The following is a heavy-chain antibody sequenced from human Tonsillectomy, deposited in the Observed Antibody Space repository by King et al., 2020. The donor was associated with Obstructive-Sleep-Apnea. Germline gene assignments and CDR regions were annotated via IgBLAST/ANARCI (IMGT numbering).Heavy chain of an antibody. J-gene: IGHJ6*02. CDR1: GFSFSRFA. CDR2: VWYDGTKK. D-gene: IGHD6-13*01. V-gene: IGHV3-33*06. Sequence: VQLVESGGGVVQPGRSLRLSCAASGFSFSRFAMHWVRQAQGKEMEWVEVVWYDGTKKYYGDSVKGRFTISRENSKNSLYLEMNSLRAEDTAIYYCAKDEGSSFPIHDYYGMEVWGQGTTVTVSS. CDR3: AKDEGSSFPIHDYYGMEV.